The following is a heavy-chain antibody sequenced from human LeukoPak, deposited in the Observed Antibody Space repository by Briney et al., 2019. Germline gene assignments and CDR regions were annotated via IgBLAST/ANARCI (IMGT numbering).Heavy chain of an antibody. V-gene: IGHV1-46*01. CDR3: ARVRFSGSYYSGGLDY. CDR2: INPSGGST. Sequence: GASVKVSCKASGYTFTSYYMHWVRQAPGQGLEWMGRINPSGGSTSYAQKFQGRVTMTRDTSTSTVYMELSSLRSEDTAVYYCARVRFSGSYYSGGLDYWGQGTLVTVSS. J-gene: IGHJ4*02. D-gene: IGHD1-26*01. CDR1: GYTFTSYY.